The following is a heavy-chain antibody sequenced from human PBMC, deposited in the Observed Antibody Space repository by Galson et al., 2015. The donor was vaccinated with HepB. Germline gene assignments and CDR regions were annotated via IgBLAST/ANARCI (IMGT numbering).Heavy chain of an antibody. CDR3: ARSRGLIRYNFDY. J-gene: IGHJ4*02. CDR2: IDWDDDK. CDR1: GFSLSTSGMR. Sequence: PALVKPTQTLTLTCSFSGFSLSTSGMRVSWIRQPPGKALGWLARIDWDDDKIYSTSLKTRLTISKDTSKNQVVLTMTNMDPVDTATYYCARSRGLIRYNFDYWGQGTLVTVSS. D-gene: IGHD3-10*01. V-gene: IGHV2-70*04.